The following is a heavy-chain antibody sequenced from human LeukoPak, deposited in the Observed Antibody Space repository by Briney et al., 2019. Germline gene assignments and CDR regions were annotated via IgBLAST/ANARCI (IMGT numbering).Heavy chain of an antibody. D-gene: IGHD3-16*01. Sequence: GGSLRLSCAASGFTFSSYWMTWVRQAPGKGLEWVANINDDGSDANYVDSVKGRFTVSRDNAKNSLYLQLNSLRAEDTAVYYCAKAAMRRLILIHFDYWGQGTLVTVSS. V-gene: IGHV3-7*01. CDR2: INDDGSDA. CDR1: GFTFSSYW. CDR3: AKAAMRRLILIHFDY. J-gene: IGHJ4*02.